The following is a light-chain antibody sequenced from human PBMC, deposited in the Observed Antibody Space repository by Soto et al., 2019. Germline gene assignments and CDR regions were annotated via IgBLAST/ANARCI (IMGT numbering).Light chain of an antibody. CDR2: GAS. J-gene: IGKJ4*01. CDR3: QQYHTWPIT. CDR1: QGVSRK. V-gene: IGKV3-15*01. Sequence: DIVMTKSPATLSVAPGERVTFSCRASQGVSRKLAWYQHKPGQAPRLLISGASNGATGIPARFSGSGSGTEFTLTISSLQSEDCAIYYCQQYHTWPITFGGGTKVEIK.